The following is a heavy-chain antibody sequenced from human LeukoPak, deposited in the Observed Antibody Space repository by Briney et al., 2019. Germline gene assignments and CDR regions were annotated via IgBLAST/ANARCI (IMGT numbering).Heavy chain of an antibody. J-gene: IGHJ4*02. D-gene: IGHD6-6*01. CDR3: AREESIAAGDY. CDR2: IDPNSGCT. V-gene: IGHV1-2*02. Sequence: ASVKVSCKAFGYTFTYYYIHWVRQAPGQGLEWMGWIDPNSGCTNSPQNFQGRVTITRDTSISTAYMELSRLRSDDTAVYYCAREESIAAGDYWGQGTLVTVSS. CDR1: GYTFTYYY.